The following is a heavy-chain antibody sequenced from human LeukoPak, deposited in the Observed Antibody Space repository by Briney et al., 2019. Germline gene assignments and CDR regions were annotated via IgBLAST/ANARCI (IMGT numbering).Heavy chain of an antibody. J-gene: IGHJ4*02. D-gene: IGHD4-23*01. CDR3: ARDFNLGVTSWYFDC. Sequence: GGSLRLSCAASGFTFSSYSMNWVRQAPGKGLEWVSSISSSSSYIYYADSVKGRSTISRDNAKNSLYLQMNSLRAEDTAVYYCARDFNLGVTSWYFDCWGQGTLVTVSS. CDR1: GFTFSSYS. V-gene: IGHV3-21*01. CDR2: ISSSSSYI.